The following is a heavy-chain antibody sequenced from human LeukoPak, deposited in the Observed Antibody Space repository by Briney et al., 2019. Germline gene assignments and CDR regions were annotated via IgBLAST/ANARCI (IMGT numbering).Heavy chain of an antibody. Sequence: PGGSLRLSCAASGFTFDDYAMHWVRQAPGKGLEWVSGISWNSGSIGYADSVKGRFTISRDNAKNSLYLQMNSLRAEDTALYYCAKDRGSYYGSGSGYFDYWGQGTLVTVSS. V-gene: IGHV3-9*01. CDR2: ISWNSGSI. D-gene: IGHD3-10*01. CDR3: AKDRGSYYGSGSGYFDY. CDR1: GFTFDDYA. J-gene: IGHJ4*02.